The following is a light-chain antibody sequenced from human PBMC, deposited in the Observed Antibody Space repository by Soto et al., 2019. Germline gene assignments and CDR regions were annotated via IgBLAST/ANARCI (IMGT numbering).Light chain of an antibody. CDR1: NIGSKS. Sequence: SYELTQPPSVSVAPGKTARITCGGNNIGSKSVHWYQQKPGQAPVLVISYDSDRPSGIPERFSGSNSGSTATLTTSRVEAGDEADYYCQVCDSSSDHVVFGGGTKLTVL. J-gene: IGLJ2*01. CDR2: YDS. CDR3: QVCDSSSDHVV. V-gene: IGLV3-21*04.